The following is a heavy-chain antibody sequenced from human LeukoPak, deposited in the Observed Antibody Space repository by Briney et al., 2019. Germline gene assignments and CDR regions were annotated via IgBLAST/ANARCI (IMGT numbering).Heavy chain of an antibody. CDR3: ATMQWLEGVDWFDP. D-gene: IGHD6-19*01. Sequence: GGSLRLSCAASGFIFSNYGMHWVRQAPGKGLEWVAFIRYDESNKFYADSVKGRFTISRDNSKNILFPQMNSLRAEDTAVYYCATMQWLEGVDWFDPWGQGTLVTVSS. CDR1: GFIFSNYG. CDR2: IRYDESNK. V-gene: IGHV3-30*02. J-gene: IGHJ5*02.